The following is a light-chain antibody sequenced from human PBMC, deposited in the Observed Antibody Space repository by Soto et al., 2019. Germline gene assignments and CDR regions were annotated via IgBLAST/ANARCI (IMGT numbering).Light chain of an antibody. CDR2: DVS. V-gene: IGLV2-14*01. Sequence: QSALTQPASVSGSPGQSITISCTGTTSDVGRYNYVSWYQQHPGKAPKLIIYDVSNRPSGVSNRFSGSKSGNTASLTISGLQAEDEADYYCNSYTSSRTYVFGPGTKVTVL. J-gene: IGLJ1*01. CDR1: TSDVGRYNY. CDR3: NSYTSSRTYV.